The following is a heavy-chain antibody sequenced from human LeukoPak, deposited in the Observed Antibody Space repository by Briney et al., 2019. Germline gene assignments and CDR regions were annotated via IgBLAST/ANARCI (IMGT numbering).Heavy chain of an antibody. CDR2: IYRSGFT. D-gene: IGHD4-17*01. CDR1: GYSISSGSY. Sequence: SETLSLTCGVSGYSISSGSYWGWIRQPPGKGLEWIGSIYRSGFTYYNPSLKSRLTISVDTSKNQFSLKLSSVTAADTAVYYCAREKTVTIVDYWGQGTLVTAS. J-gene: IGHJ4*02. V-gene: IGHV4-38-2*02. CDR3: AREKTVTIVDY.